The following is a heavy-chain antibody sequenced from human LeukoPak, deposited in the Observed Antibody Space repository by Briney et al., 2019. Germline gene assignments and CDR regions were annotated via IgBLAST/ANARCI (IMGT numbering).Heavy chain of an antibody. V-gene: IGHV3-30-3*01. D-gene: IGHD5-24*01. Sequence: GGSLRLSCEASGFTFSSYAMHWVRQAPGKGLEWVAVISYDGSNKYYADSVKGRFTISRDNSKNTLYLQMNSLRAEDTAVYYCARGSRRAIEMATIVYWGQGTPVTVSS. J-gene: IGHJ4*02. CDR3: ARGSRRAIEMATIVY. CDR2: ISYDGSNK. CDR1: GFTFSSYA.